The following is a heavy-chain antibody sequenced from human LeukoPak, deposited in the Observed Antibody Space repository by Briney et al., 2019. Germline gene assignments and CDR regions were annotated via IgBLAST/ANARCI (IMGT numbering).Heavy chain of an antibody. J-gene: IGHJ4*02. V-gene: IGHV3-30*04. CDR3: ARGAWIRTSEPPFDY. CDR1: GFTFSSYA. D-gene: IGHD5-18*01. Sequence: GGSLRLSCAASGFTFSSYAMHWVRQAPGKGLEWVAVISYDGSNKYYADSVKGRFTISRDNSKNTLYLQMNSLRAEDTAVYYCARGAWIRTSEPPFDYWGQGTLVTVSS. CDR2: ISYDGSNK.